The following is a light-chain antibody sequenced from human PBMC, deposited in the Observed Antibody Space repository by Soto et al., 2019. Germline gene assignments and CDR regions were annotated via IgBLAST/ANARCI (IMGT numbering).Light chain of an antibody. V-gene: IGLV2-14*01. CDR1: SSDIGGYKY. Sequence: QSALTQPASVSGSPGQSITISCTGTSSDIGGYKYVSWYQQYPGKAPKLIIFEVSNRPSGVSNRFSGSNSGNTASLTISGLQAEDEADYYCTSYSRYSVLVFGRGTKVTV. J-gene: IGLJ3*02. CDR2: EVS. CDR3: TSYSRYSVLV.